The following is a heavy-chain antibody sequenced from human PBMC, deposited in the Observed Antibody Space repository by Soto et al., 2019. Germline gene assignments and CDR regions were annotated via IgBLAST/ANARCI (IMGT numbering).Heavy chain of an antibody. Sequence: QVQLVQSGAEVKKPGSSVKVSCKASGGTFSRYTFTWVRQAPGQGLEWMGRIIPILDITNYAQNFHGRVTITADKSTSTDYMELRSMRSDDTAVYYCASHFTGVLVLGTSPPGGDNYGWDVWGQGTTVTVSS. V-gene: IGHV1-69*02. D-gene: IGHD2-8*02. CDR1: GGTFSRYT. CDR2: IIPILDIT. J-gene: IGHJ6*02. CDR3: ASHFTGVLVLGTSPPGGDNYGWDV.